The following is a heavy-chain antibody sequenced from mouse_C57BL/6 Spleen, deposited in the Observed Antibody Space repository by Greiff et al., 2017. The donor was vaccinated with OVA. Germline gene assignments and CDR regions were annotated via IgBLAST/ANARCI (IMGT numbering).Heavy chain of an antibody. CDR3: ARDYYSNDGAWFAY. Sequence: EVKVVESGGGLVKPGGSLKLSCAASGFTFSSYAMSWVRQTPEKRLEWVATISDGGSYTYYPDNVKGRFTISRDNAKNNLYLQMSHLKSEDTAMYYCARDYYSNDGAWFAYWGQGTLVTVSA. CDR1: GFTFSSYA. D-gene: IGHD2-5*01. V-gene: IGHV5-4*01. CDR2: ISDGGSYT. J-gene: IGHJ3*01.